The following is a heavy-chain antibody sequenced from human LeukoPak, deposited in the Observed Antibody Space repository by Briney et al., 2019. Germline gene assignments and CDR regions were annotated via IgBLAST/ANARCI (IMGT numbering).Heavy chain of an antibody. CDR2: ISYDGSKK. D-gene: IGHD1-26*01. CDR1: GFTFSSYG. V-gene: IGHV3-30*03. CDR3: ARDSWELPDY. Sequence: PGRSLRLSCAASGFTFSSYGMHWVRQAPGKGLEWVAVISYDGSKKYYADSVKGRFTISRDNSKNTLFLQMNSLRAEDTAVYYCARDSWELPDYWGQGTLVTVSS. J-gene: IGHJ4*02.